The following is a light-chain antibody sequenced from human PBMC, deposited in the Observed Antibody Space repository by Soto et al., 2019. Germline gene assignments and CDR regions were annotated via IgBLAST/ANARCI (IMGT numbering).Light chain of an antibody. Sequence: VLTQSPGTLSLSPGERATLSCRAGQSVTSNYLAWYQQKPGQAPRLLIYGASSRATGIPDRFSCSGSGTDFTLTISRLEPEDVAVYYCQQYGTSPGLFTFGPGTKVDI. CDR2: GAS. CDR1: QSVTSNY. J-gene: IGKJ3*01. CDR3: QQYGTSPGLFT. V-gene: IGKV3-20*01.